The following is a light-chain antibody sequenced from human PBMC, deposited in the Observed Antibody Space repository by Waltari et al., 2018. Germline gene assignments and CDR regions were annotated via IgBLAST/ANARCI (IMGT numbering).Light chain of an antibody. J-gene: IGKJ4*01. V-gene: IGKV2-28*01. CDR1: QSLLQGNGNNY. CDR3: MQASHTPSVA. Sequence: DIVMTQSPLSLPVTPGEPASISCRSSQSLLQGNGNNYLDWYGQKPGQSPQRLISLGSHRASGVPDRFSGSGSGTDFTLKISRVEAEDVGVYYCMQASHTPSVAFGGGTKVEIK. CDR2: LGS.